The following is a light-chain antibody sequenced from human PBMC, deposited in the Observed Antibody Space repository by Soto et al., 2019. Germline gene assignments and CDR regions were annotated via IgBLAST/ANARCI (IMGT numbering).Light chain of an antibody. J-gene: IGKJ4*01. CDR3: QQYLDLLT. Sequence: DIVMTQSPGSLAVSLGERATINCRSSQSVLYSSNNKDSIAWYQQKPGQPPRLLIYWASTRESGVPDRFSGSASGKDFTLTISSLQAEDVAVYYCQQYLDLLTFGGGTKVEIK. V-gene: IGKV4-1*01. CDR1: QSVLYSSNNKDS. CDR2: WAS.